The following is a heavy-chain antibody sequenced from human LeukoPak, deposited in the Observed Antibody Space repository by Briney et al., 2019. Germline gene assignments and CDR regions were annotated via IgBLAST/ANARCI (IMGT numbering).Heavy chain of an antibody. Sequence: SETLSLTCSVSGGSMSNSRDSWGWIRQPPGKGLEWIGTILYSGSTYYNPSLKSRITISEDTSKSQFSLRLSSVTATDTAVFYCARVAFGGYSYGYVDFWGQGTLVTVSS. CDR2: ILYSGST. CDR1: GGSMSNSRDS. V-gene: IGHV4-39*01. D-gene: IGHD5-18*01. CDR3: ARVAFGGYSYGYVDF. J-gene: IGHJ4*02.